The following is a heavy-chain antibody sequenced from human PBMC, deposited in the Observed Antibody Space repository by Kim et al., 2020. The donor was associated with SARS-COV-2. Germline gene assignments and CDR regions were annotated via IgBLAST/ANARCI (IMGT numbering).Heavy chain of an antibody. CDR3: ASLSSGSYS. CDR1: GFTFSSYA. D-gene: IGHD3-10*01. Sequence: GGSLRLSCAASGFTFSSYAMHWVRQAPGKGLEWVAVISYDGSNKYYADSVKGRFTISRDNSKNTLYLQMNSLRAEDTAVYYCASLSSGSYSWGQGTLVTV. V-gene: IGHV3-30*04. CDR2: ISYDGSNK. J-gene: IGHJ4*02.